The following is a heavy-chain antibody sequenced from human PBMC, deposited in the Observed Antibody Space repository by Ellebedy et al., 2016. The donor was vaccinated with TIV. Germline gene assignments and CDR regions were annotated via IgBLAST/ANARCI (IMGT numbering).Heavy chain of an antibody. CDR1: GFTFSSYG. D-gene: IGHD2-15*01. Sequence: GGSLRLSXAASGFTFSSYGMHWVRQAPGKGLEWVAVIWYDGSNKYYADSVKGRFTISRDNSKNTLYLQMNSLRAEDTAVYYCAREYCSGGSCYQGDRYYYYGMDVWGQGTTVTVSS. CDR3: AREYCSGGSCYQGDRYYYYGMDV. CDR2: IWYDGSNK. J-gene: IGHJ6*02. V-gene: IGHV3-33*01.